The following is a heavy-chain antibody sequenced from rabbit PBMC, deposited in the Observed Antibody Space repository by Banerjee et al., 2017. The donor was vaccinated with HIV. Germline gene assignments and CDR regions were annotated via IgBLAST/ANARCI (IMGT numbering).Heavy chain of an antibody. V-gene: IGHV1S40*01. CDR1: GFTISSSYW. CDR2: IYPDYANT. CDR3: ARSHHAGYVDYGYELYFNL. J-gene: IGHJ4*01. D-gene: IGHD6-1*01. Sequence: QSLEESGGGLVQPEGSLTLTCTASGFTISSSYWMCWVRQAPGKGLEWIAYIYPDYANTDYASWVNGRFTISLDNAQNTVFLQMTSLTAADTATYFCARSHHAGYVDYGYELYFNLWGPGTLVTVS.